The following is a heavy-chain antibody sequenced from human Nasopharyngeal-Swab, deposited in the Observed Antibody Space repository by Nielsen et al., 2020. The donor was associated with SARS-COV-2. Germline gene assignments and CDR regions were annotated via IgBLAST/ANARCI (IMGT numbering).Heavy chain of an antibody. Sequence: SLKISCAASAFTFDDYAMHWARQAPGKGLEWVSGISWNSGSIGYADSVKGRFTISRDNAKNSLYLQMNSLRAEDTALYYCAKGSYSHYYDSSGYSPFKYWGQGTLVTVSS. CDR1: AFTFDDYA. V-gene: IGHV3-9*01. D-gene: IGHD3-22*01. J-gene: IGHJ4*02. CDR2: ISWNSGSI. CDR3: AKGSYSHYYDSSGYSPFKY.